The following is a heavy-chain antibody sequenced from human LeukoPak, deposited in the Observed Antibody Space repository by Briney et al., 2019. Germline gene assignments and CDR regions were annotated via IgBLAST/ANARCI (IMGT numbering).Heavy chain of an antibody. CDR1: GYTFTSYD. J-gene: IGHJ4*02. V-gene: IGHV1-2*02. CDR2: INPNSGGT. CDR3: ARVSGGQLAPGV. Sequence: GPVKVSCKASGYTFTSYDINWVRQATGQGLEWMGWINPNSGGTNYAQKFQGRATMTRDTSISTAYMELSRLRSDDTAVYYCARVSGGQLAPGVWGQGTLVTVSS. D-gene: IGHD6-6*01.